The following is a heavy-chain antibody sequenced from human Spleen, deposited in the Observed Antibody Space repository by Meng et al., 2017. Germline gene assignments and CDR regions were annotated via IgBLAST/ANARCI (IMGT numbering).Heavy chain of an antibody. D-gene: IGHD3-10*01. Sequence: QVHLQESGPGLVKSSQTLSLTCAVSGGSISSGTYSWSWIRQPPGKGLEWIGYIYHSGSTFYNPSLKSRVTMSVDRSKTQSSLNLSSVTAADTAVYYCASYVSGTYRFDPWGQGTLVTVSS. J-gene: IGHJ5*02. V-gene: IGHV4-30-2*01. CDR2: IYHSGST. CDR1: GGSISSGTYS. CDR3: ASYVSGTYRFDP.